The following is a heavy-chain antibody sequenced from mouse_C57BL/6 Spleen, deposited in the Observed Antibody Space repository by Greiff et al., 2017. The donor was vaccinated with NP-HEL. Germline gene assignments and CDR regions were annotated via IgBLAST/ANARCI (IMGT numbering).Heavy chain of an antibody. D-gene: IGHD1-1*01. CDR1: GFTFSSYG. CDR2: ISSGGSYT. J-gene: IGHJ1*03. CDR3: ARQGYGSSYLYFDV. V-gene: IGHV5-6*01. Sequence: EVHLVESGGDLVKPGGSLKLSCAASGFTFSSYGMSWVRQTPDKRLEWVATISSGGSYTYYPDSVKGRFTISRDNAKNTLYLQMSSLKSEDTAMYDCARQGYGSSYLYFDVWGTGTTVTVSS.